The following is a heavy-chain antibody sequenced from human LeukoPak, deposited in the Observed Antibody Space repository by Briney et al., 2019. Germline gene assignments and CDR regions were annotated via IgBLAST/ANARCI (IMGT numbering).Heavy chain of an antibody. D-gene: IGHD1-26*01. CDR1: GYGFTSYW. CDR3: ARLLLDSGSYPGHDAFDI. Sequence: GESLKISCKGSGYGFTSYWIGWVRRMPGKGLEWMGIIYPGDSDTRYSPSFQGQVTISADKSISTAYLQWSSLKASDTAMYYCARLLLDSGSYPGHDAFDIWGQGTMVTVSS. CDR2: IYPGDSDT. V-gene: IGHV5-51*01. J-gene: IGHJ3*02.